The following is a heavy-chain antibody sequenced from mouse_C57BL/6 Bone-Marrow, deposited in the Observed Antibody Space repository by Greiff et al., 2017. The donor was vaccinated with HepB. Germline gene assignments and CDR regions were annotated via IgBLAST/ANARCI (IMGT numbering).Heavy chain of an antibody. J-gene: IGHJ3*01. CDR3: ARRLRSFAD. CDR1: GYTFTSYW. CDR2: IDPSDSYT. D-gene: IGHD1-1*01. Sequence: QVQLQQPGAELVKPGASVKLSCKASGYTFTSYWMQWVKQRPGQGLEWIGEIDPSDSYTNYNQKFKGKATLTVDTSSSTAYMQLSSLTSEDSAVYYCARRLRSFADWGQGTLVTVSA. V-gene: IGHV1-50*01.